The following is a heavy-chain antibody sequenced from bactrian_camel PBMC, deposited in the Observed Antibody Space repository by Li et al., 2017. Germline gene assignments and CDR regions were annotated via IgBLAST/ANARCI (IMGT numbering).Heavy chain of an antibody. CDR1: GYAYSDGYC. CDR2: LDDEGHI. D-gene: IGHD4*01. V-gene: IGHV3S26*01. J-gene: IGHJ4*01. Sequence: HVQLVESGGGSVQTGGSLGLSCVVSGYAYSDGYCLGWFRQAPGKEREGVAGLDDEGHISYADSVKGRFTISKDNAKNTLYLEMNDLKPEDTATYYCAVDRALDADYDLVPRFGYKGQGTQVTVS.